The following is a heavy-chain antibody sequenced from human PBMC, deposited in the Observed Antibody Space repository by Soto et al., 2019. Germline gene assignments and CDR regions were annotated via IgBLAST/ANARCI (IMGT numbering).Heavy chain of an antibody. V-gene: IGHV4-31*02. CDR3: ASRVDYDSSGSYFDY. CDR2: IYYSGST. Sequence: IRPPPGKGLEWIGYIYYSGSTYYNPSLKSRVTISVDTSKNQFSLKLSSVTAADTAVYYCASRVDYDSSGSYFDYWGQGTLVTVSS. J-gene: IGHJ4*02. D-gene: IGHD3-22*01.